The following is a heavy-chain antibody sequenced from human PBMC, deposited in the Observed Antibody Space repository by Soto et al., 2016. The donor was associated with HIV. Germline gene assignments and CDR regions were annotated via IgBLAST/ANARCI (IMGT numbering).Heavy chain of an antibody. CDR2: ISGSGGST. V-gene: IGHV3-23*01. Sequence: EVQLLESGGGLVQPGGSLRLSCAASGFTFSSYAMSWVRQAPGKGLEWVSAISGSGGSTYYADSVKGRFTISRDNSKNTLYLQMNSLRAEDTAVYYCAKDQAYCSGGSCPPNWFDPWGQGTLVTVSS. D-gene: IGHD2-15*01. J-gene: IGHJ5*02. CDR3: AKDQAYCSGGSCPPNWFDP. CDR1: GFTFSSYA.